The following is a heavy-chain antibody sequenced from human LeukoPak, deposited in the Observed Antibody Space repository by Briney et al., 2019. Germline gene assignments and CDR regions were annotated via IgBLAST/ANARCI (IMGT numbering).Heavy chain of an antibody. J-gene: IGHJ3*02. CDR2: INPNSGAS. CDR1: GYTFTDYY. CDR3: ARGGSGSGWYGDSNDAFDI. Sequence: ASVKVSCKASGYTFTDYYIHWVRQAPGQGLEWMGWINPNSGASNYAQKLQGRVTMTRNTSISTAYMELSSLRSEDTAVYYCARGGSGSGWYGDSNDAFDIWGQGTMVTVSS. V-gene: IGHV1-2*02. D-gene: IGHD6-19*01.